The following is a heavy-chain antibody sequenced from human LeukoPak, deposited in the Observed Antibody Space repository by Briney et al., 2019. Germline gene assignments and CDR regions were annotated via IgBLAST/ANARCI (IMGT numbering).Heavy chain of an antibody. Sequence: GASVKVSCKASGYTFTSYDINWVRQATGQGLEWMGWMNPNSGNTGYAQKFQGRVTMTRNTSISTAYMELSSLRSEDTAVYYCARVRPLYGGYYSYFDYWGQGTLVTVSS. V-gene: IGHV1-8*01. CDR1: GYTFTSYD. J-gene: IGHJ4*02. CDR2: MNPNSGNT. D-gene: IGHD3-3*01. CDR3: ARVRPLYGGYYSYFDY.